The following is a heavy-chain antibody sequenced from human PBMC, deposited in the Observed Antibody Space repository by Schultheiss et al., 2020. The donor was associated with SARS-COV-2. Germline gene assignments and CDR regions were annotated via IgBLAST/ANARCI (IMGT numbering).Heavy chain of an antibody. Sequence: GGSLRLSCAASGFTFDDYAMHWVRQAPGKGLEWVAIIWYDGSNRYYADSVKGRFTISRDDSKNTLYLQMNSLRAEDTAVYYCARRGPYSSGWYNYDMDVWGQGTTVTVSS. D-gene: IGHD6-19*01. CDR3: ARRGPYSSGWYNYDMDV. CDR2: IWYDGSNR. J-gene: IGHJ6*02. V-gene: IGHV3-33*08. CDR1: GFTFDDYA.